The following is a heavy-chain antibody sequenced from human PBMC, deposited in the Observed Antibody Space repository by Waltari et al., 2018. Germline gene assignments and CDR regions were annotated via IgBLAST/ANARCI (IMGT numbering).Heavy chain of an antibody. V-gene: IGHV4-39*01. CDR2: IYYSGST. CDR3: ARQIAAAGTEDYYYYMDV. CDR1: GGSISSSSYY. D-gene: IGHD6-13*01. J-gene: IGHJ6*03. Sequence: QLQLQESGPGLVKPSETLSLTCTVSGGSISSSSYYWGWIRQPPGKGLEWIGSIYYSGSTYYNPSLKSRVTISVDTSKNQFSLKLSSVTAADTAVYYCARQIAAAGTEDYYYYMDVWGKGTTVTVSS.